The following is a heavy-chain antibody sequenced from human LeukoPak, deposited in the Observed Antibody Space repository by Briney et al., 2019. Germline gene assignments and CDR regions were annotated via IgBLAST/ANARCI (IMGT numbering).Heavy chain of an antibody. CDR3: AREIRHGDYNWFDP. CDR2: IYYSGST. V-gene: IGHV4-31*03. Sequence: PSETLSLTCTVSGGSISGYYWSWIRQHPGKGLEWIGYIYYSGSTYYNPSLKSRVTISVDTSKNQFSLKLSSVTAADTAVYYCAREIRHGDYNWFDPWGQGTLVTVSS. J-gene: IGHJ5*02. CDR1: GGSISGYY. D-gene: IGHD4-17*01.